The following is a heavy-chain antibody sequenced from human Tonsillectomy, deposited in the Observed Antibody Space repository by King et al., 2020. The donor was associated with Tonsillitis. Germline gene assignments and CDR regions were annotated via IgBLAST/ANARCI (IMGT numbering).Heavy chain of an antibody. J-gene: IGHJ4*02. CDR2: INDDGDTT. Sequence: VQLVESGGGLVQPGGSLRLSCAASGFTFSSYWMHWVRQVPGKGLVWVSRINDDGDTTTYADSVKGRFTISRDNAKNTLYLQMNSLRAEDTAVYYCARDRAYGLFDYCGKGTMVTVSS. V-gene: IGHV3-74*01. CDR3: ARDRAYGLFDY. CDR1: GFTFSSYW. D-gene: IGHD3-10*01.